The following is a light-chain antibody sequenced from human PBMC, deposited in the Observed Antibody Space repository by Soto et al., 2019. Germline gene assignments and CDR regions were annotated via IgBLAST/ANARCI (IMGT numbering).Light chain of an antibody. V-gene: IGKV3-20*01. CDR1: QSVSSSY. J-gene: IGKJ2*01. Sequence: EIVLTQSPGTLSLSPGERATLSCRASQSVSSSYLAWFQRKPGQAPRLLIYGASGRATGIPDRFSGSGSGTDFTLTISRLEPEDFAVYYCQQYCSSPPYTFGQGTKLEIK. CDR2: GAS. CDR3: QQYCSSPPYT.